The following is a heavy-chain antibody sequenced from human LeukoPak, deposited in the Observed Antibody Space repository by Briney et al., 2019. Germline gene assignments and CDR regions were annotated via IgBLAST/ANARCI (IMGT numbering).Heavy chain of an antibody. Sequence: PSQTLSLTCTVSGGSISSGDYYWSWIRQPPGKGLEWIGYIYYSGSTYYNPSLKSRVTISVDTSKNQFSLKLSSVTAADTAVYYCARELDIVVVVAASLVLYRWFDPWGQGTLVTVSS. CDR2: IYYSGST. D-gene: IGHD2-15*01. V-gene: IGHV4-30-4*08. CDR1: GGSISSGDYY. J-gene: IGHJ5*02. CDR3: ARELDIVVVVAASLVLYRWFDP.